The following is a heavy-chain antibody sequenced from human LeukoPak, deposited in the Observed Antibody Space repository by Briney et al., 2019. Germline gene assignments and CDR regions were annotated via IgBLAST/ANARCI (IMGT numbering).Heavy chain of an antibody. D-gene: IGHD3-22*01. Sequence: KPSQTLSLTCTVSGGSISSGSYYWSWIRQPAGKGLEWIGRIYTSGSTNYNPSLKSRVTISVDTSKNQFSLKLSSVTAADTAVYYCARDTYYYDSSGYAPFDYWGQGTLVTVSS. V-gene: IGHV4-61*02. CDR2: IYTSGST. CDR1: GGSISSGSYY. J-gene: IGHJ4*02. CDR3: ARDTYYYDSSGYAPFDY.